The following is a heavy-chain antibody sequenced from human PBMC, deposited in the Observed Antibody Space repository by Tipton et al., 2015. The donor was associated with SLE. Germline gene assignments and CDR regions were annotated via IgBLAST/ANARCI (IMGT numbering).Heavy chain of an antibody. CDR3: TRPLGSTSGRSDAFDI. J-gene: IGHJ3*02. V-gene: IGHV3-73*01. D-gene: IGHD3-10*01. Sequence: VQLVQSGGDWVQPGGSLKLSCAASGFTFHDSIIHWVRQASGKGLEWVGRIRDKTNNYATSYAASVRGRFTISRDDSEHTAYLQMNSLKTEDTAVYYCTRPLGSTSGRSDAFDIWGQGTMVTVSS. CDR1: GFTFHDSI. CDR2: IRDKTNNYAT.